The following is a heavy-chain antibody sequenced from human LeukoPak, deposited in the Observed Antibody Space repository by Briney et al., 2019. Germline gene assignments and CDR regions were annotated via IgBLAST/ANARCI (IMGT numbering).Heavy chain of an antibody. CDR2: ISGFNT. D-gene: IGHD2-8*01. CDR3: AKDVCTSPRCLLYLDS. V-gene: IGHV3-23*01. J-gene: IGHJ4*02. Sequence: GGSLRLSCTTSGFAFSNYAMNWVLQAPGKGPEWVSGISGFNTYYADSVKGRFTIFRDNSKNVLYLQMDRLRAEDTAVYSCAKDVCTSPRCLLYLDSWGQGTLVTVSS. CDR1: GFAFSNYA.